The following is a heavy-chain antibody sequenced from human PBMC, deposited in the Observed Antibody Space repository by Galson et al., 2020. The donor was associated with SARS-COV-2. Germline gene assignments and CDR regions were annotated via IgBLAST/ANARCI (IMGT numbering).Heavy chain of an antibody. V-gene: IGHV4-59*08. Sequence: VQASETLSLTCSVSGGSISRDYWNWLRQVPGKGLEWIGYVYHIGNTHYNPSLRGRVIMSIDTSENQFSLQLQSVTAADTAVYYCVRSRYDLGSYSYYGMDVWGQGTAVTVSS. CDR1: GGSISRDY. CDR3: VRSRYDLGSYSYYGMDV. D-gene: IGHD3-10*01. CDR2: VYHIGNT. J-gene: IGHJ6*02.